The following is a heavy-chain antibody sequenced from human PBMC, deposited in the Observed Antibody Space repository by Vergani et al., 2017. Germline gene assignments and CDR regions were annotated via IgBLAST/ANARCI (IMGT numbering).Heavy chain of an antibody. CDR1: GFPFSDYG. Sequence: QVQLVESGGGEVQPGRSLRLSCSAAGFPFSDYGVHWVRQAPGKGLEWVSVMSYDGNKKNYADSVKGRFTISRDNSKNTLYLEMNALRAEDTAVYYCARDFLTRVTTLDYYYMDVWGKGATVTVSS. D-gene: IGHD1-1*01. J-gene: IGHJ6*03. CDR3: ARDFLTRVTTLDYYYMDV. V-gene: IGHV3-30*03. CDR2: MSYDGNKK.